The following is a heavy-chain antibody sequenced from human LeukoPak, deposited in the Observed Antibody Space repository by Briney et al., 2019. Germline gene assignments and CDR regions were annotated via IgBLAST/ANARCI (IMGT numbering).Heavy chain of an antibody. J-gene: IGHJ3*02. CDR1: GFTLSNYA. CDR3: AKEPGFRELMNAFDI. CDR2: ISGSGGST. D-gene: IGHD3-10*01. V-gene: IGHV3-23*01. Sequence: AGSLRLSRAASGFTLSNYAMSWVRQAPGKGLEWVSAISGSGGSTYYADSVKGRFTISRDNSKNTLYLQMNSLRAEDTAVYYCAKEPGFRELMNAFDIWGQGTMVTVSS.